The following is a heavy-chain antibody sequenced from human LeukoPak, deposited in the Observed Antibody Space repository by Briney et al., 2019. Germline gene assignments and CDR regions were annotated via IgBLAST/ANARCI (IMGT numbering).Heavy chain of an antibody. Sequence: PGGSLRLSCAASGFTFSSYSMTWVRQAPGKGLEWVSSISSSSSYIYYADSVKGRFTISRDNAKNSLYLQMNSLRAEDTAVYYCARDQRFLEWLLQPIDYWGQGALVTVSS. D-gene: IGHD3-3*01. CDR3: ARDQRFLEWLLQPIDY. CDR1: GFTFSSYS. J-gene: IGHJ4*02. CDR2: ISSSSSYI. V-gene: IGHV3-21*01.